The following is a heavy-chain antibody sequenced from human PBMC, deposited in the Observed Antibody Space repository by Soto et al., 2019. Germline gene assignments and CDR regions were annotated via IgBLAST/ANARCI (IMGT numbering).Heavy chain of an antibody. CDR2: ISGSGGST. V-gene: IGHV3-23*01. Sequence: PGGSLRLSCAASGFTFSSYAMSWVRQAPGKGLEWVSAISGSGGSTYYADSVKGRFTISRDNSKNTLYLQMNSLRAEDTAVYYCANDPPSPPIWFGETRNAFDIWGQGTMVTVSS. CDR1: GFTFSSYA. CDR3: ANDPPSPPIWFGETRNAFDI. D-gene: IGHD3-10*01. J-gene: IGHJ3*02.